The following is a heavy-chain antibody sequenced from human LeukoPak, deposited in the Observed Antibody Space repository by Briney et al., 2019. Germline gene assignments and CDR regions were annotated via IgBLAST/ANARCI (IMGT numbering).Heavy chain of an antibody. CDR1: GGTFSSYA. CDR2: ILPIFGTA. V-gene: IGHV1-69*01. Sequence: SVKVSCKASGGTFSSYAISWVRQAPGPGLEWMGGILPIFGTANYAQKFQGRVTITADESTSTAYMELRSLRSDDTAVYYCARDTRALAGYYTKDYWGQGTLVTVSS. J-gene: IGHJ4*02. CDR3: ARDTRALAGYYTKDY. D-gene: IGHD3-9*01.